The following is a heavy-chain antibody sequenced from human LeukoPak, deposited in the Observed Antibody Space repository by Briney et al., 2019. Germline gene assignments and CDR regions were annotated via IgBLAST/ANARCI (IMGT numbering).Heavy chain of an antibody. D-gene: IGHD3-16*01. CDR1: GFTFSSYG. J-gene: IGHJ1*01. CDR2: IRFDGNTE. Sequence: GRSLRLSCAASGFTFSSYGMHWVRQAPGKGLEWVAFIRFDGNTEKYADSVEGRFTVSRDNAKNTLYLQMDTLRPEDTALYYCANGGGYFLHWGQGTLVTVAS. CDR3: ANGGGYFLH. V-gene: IGHV3-30*02.